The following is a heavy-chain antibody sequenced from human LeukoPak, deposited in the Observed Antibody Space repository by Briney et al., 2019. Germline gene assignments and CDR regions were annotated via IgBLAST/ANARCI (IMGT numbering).Heavy chain of an antibody. CDR1: GGSFSGYY. CDR2: INHSGST. V-gene: IGHV4-34*01. J-gene: IGHJ6*02. CDR3: ARAYSSSRYGMDV. D-gene: IGHD6-6*01. Sequence: PSETLSLTCAVYGGSFSGYYWSWIRQPPGKGLEWIGEINHSGSTNYNPSLKSRVTISVDTSKNQFSLKLSSVTAADTAVYYCARAYSSSRYGMDVWGQGTTVTVSS.